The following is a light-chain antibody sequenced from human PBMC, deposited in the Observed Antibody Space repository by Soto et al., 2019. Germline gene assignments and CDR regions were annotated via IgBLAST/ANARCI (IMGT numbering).Light chain of an antibody. CDR2: DTD. J-gene: IGLJ1*01. CDR3: LLSYTGRLYV. Sequence: QAVVTQEPSLTVSPGGTVTLTCDSNTGPVTSGHYPYWFQQKPGQAPRALIYDTDNKHSWTPARFSGSLLGGTAALTLSGAQPEDEADYDCLLSYTGRLYVFGTGTKLTVL. CDR1: TGPVTSGHY. V-gene: IGLV7-46*01.